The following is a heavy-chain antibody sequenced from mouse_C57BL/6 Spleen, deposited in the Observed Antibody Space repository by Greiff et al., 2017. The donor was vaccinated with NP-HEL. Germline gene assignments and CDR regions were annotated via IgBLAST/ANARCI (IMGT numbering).Heavy chain of an antibody. V-gene: IGHV1-52*01. CDR3: ARLECKAYCDY. J-gene: IGHJ2*01. CDR2: IDPSDSET. CDR1: GYNFTSSW. Sequence: VQLQQPGAELVRPGSSVKLSCTASGYNFTSSWMHWVKQRPIQGLEWIGNIDPSDSETHYTQKFQDKATLTVDKSSSTAYMQLSSLTSEDSAVYYCARLECKAYCDYWGQGTTLTVSS.